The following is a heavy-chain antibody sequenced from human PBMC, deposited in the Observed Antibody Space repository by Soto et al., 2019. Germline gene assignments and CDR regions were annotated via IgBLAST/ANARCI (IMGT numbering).Heavy chain of an antibody. D-gene: IGHD6-19*01. Sequence: EVQLVESGGGLIQPGGSLRLSCAACGRTVRSDYMNWVRQAPGKGLEWVSLIYTGGGTYYADSVKGRFTVSRDNSKNTLYLQMNSLRAEDTAVYYCARMGQWRVPGDYYYGMDVWGQGTSVTFSS. V-gene: IGHV3-53*01. J-gene: IGHJ6*02. CDR2: IYTGGGT. CDR1: GRTVRSDY. CDR3: ARMGQWRVPGDYYYGMDV.